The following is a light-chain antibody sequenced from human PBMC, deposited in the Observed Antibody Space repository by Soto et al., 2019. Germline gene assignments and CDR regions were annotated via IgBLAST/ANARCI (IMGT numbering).Light chain of an antibody. J-gene: IGKJ4*02. CDR1: QSVSSY. CDR2: DAS. V-gene: IGKV3-11*01. Sequence: EIVLTQSPATLSLSPGERATLSCRASQSVSSYLAWYQQKPGQAPRLLIYDASNRATGIPARFSGSGSRTDFTLTISSLEPEDFAVYYCQQRSDWPLSCGGGTKVEIK. CDR3: QQRSDWPLS.